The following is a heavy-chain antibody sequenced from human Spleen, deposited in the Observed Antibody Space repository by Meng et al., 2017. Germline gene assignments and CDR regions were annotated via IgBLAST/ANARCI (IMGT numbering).Heavy chain of an antibody. CDR2: IYYSGST. CDR3: AREVRLGEFLSQSNNWFDP. Sequence: VQPQASGPGLVKPSQPLSLTCTVSGGSISSGGYYWSWIRQHPGKGLEWIGYIYYSGSTYYNPSLKSRVTISVDTSKNQFSLKLSSVTAADTAVYYCAREVRLGEFLSQSNNWFDPWGQGTLVTVSS. J-gene: IGHJ5*02. CDR1: GGSISSGGYY. D-gene: IGHD3-10*01. V-gene: IGHV4-31*03.